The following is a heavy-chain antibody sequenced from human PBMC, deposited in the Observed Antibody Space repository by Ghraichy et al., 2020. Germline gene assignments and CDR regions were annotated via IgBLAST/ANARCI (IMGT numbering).Heavy chain of an antibody. Sequence: ASVKVSCRASNSTFPTYITNWVRRAPVQGLEWMGWISTYNGNTNYAQKFQGRVTMTTDTSTSTAYMELWSLRSDDTAIYYCARDWQQQLGPWGQGTLVTVSS. CDR3: ARDWQQQLGP. D-gene: IGHD6-13*01. J-gene: IGHJ4*02. CDR2: ISTYNGNT. V-gene: IGHV1-18*04. CDR1: NSTFPTYI.